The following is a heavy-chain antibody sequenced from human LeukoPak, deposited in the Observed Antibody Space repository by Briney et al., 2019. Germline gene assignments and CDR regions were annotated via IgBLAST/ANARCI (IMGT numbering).Heavy chain of an antibody. CDR3: ARGAVGVTYGNLDC. CDR2: IYSDGTT. J-gene: IGHJ4*02. CDR1: GLIVSGNY. D-gene: IGHD1-26*01. V-gene: IGHV3-53*01. Sequence: GGSLRLSCAASGLIVSGNYMNWVRQAPGKGLEWVSVIYSDGTTKYADSVKGRFTISRDNSKNILCLQMNSLRAEDTAVYYCARGAVGVTYGNLDCWGQGALVTVSS.